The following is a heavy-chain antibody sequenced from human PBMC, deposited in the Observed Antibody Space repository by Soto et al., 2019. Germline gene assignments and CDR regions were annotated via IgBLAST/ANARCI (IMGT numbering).Heavy chain of an antibody. V-gene: IGHV3-23*01. CDR1: GFHFDIYP. CDR2: FRGTSGHT. Sequence: GGSLRLSCAASGFHFDIYPMSWLRQAPGKWLEWVSSFRGTSGHTYYEDSVGGRFTISRENSKGTLFLQGRSLRAEDTAVYYCAKGQPISSRSNGVCPRGDMEVWGQGXTVTV. D-gene: IGHD2-8*01. J-gene: IGHJ6*02. CDR3: AKGQPISSRSNGVCPRGDMEV.